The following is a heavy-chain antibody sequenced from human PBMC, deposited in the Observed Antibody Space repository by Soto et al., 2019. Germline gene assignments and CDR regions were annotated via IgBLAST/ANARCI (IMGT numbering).Heavy chain of an antibody. CDR3: ARMYYDFWSGHPNWFDT. CDR1: GFTVSSNY. J-gene: IGHJ5*02. Sequence: PGGSLRLSCAVSGFTVSSNYMSWVRQAPGKGLEWVSVIYSGGSTYYSDSVKGRFTVSRDNSKNTLYLQMNSLRAEDTAVYYCARMYYDFWSGHPNWFDTWGQGTLVTVSS. V-gene: IGHV3-53*01. D-gene: IGHD3-3*01. CDR2: IYSGGST.